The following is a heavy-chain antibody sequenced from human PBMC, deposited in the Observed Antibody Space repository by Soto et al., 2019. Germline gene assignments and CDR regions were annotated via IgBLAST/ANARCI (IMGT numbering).Heavy chain of an antibody. V-gene: IGHV1-18*01. CDR3: AREGPAPYYYYGMDV. CDR1: GYSFTTYG. Sequence: QVQLVQSGGEVKKPGASVKVSCKTSGYSFTTYGISWVRQAPGQGLEWMGWNSAYNGNTNYAQKLQGRVTMTTDTSTSTAYMELRRLRSDDTAVYYCAREGPAPYYYYGMDVWGQGSTVTVSS. J-gene: IGHJ6*02. CDR2: NSAYNGNT.